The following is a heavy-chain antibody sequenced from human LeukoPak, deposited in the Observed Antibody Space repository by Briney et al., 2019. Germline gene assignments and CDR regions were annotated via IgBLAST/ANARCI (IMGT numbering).Heavy chain of an antibody. J-gene: IGHJ4*02. CDR1: GFTFSYYY. CDR3: ARDFIHRSGEANY. V-gene: IGHV3-11*05. D-gene: IGHD3-22*01. CDR2: ISSSSCST. Sequence: GESLTLSCVVSGFTFSYYYMSWIRQASPKGLEWISYISSSSCSTNYADSVKARFPISRDNPKHSLYLLMNSLRAEDTAIYYCARDFIHRSGEANYWGQGTLVTVSS.